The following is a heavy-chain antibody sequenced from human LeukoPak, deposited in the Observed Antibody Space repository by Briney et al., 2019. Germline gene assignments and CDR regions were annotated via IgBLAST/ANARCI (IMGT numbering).Heavy chain of an antibody. J-gene: IGHJ6*03. D-gene: IGHD4-17*01. CDR2: MNPNSGGT. CDR1: GYTFTDYY. CDR3: ARPRLRFYYYMDV. Sequence: ASVKVSCKASGYTFTDYYMHWVRQAPGQGLEWMGWMNPNSGGTNYAQKFQGRVTMTRDTSISTAYMELSRLRSDDTAVYYCARPRLRFYYYMDVWGKGTTVTVSS. V-gene: IGHV1-2*02.